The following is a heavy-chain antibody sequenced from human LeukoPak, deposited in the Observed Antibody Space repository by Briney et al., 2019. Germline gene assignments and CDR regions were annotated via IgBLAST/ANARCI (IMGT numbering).Heavy chain of an antibody. D-gene: IGHD3-22*01. CDR3: AREPYHYDSSGYYPDAFDI. Sequence: SETLSLTCTVSGGSISSSSYYWGWIRQPPGKGLEWIGSIYYSGSTYYNPSLKSRVTISVDTSKNQFSLKLSSVTAADTAVYYCAREPYHYDSSGYYPDAFDIWGQGTMVTVSS. J-gene: IGHJ3*02. CDR1: GGSISSSSYY. CDR2: IYYSGST. V-gene: IGHV4-39*07.